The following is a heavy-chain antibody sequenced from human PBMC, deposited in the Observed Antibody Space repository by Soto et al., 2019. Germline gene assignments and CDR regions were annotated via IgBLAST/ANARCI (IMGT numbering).Heavy chain of an antibody. Sequence: QMQLVESGGGVVQPGRSLRLSCAASGFTFRSYGIHWVRQAPGKGLEWVALIWFDGSKKYYVDSVKGRFAVSRDNSKKTLYLQMSSLRVEDTAVYYCARERLVPYGYGMDVWGQGTTVTVSS. CDR1: GFTFRSYG. CDR2: IWFDGSKK. V-gene: IGHV3-33*01. CDR3: ARERLVPYGYGMDV. J-gene: IGHJ6*01. D-gene: IGHD2-2*01.